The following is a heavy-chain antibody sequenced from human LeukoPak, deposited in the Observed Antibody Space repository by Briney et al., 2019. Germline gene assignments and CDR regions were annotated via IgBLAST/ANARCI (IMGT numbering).Heavy chain of an antibody. CDR1: GGTFSSYA. D-gene: IGHD3-22*01. CDR2: IIPIFGTA. Sequence: GSSVKVSFKSSGGTFSSYAISWVRQAPGQGFEWMGGIIPIFGTANYAQKFQGRVTITTDESTSTAYMELSSLRSEDTAVYYCARGPLDSSGYDTLDYWGQGTLVTVSS. CDR3: ARGPLDSSGYDTLDY. V-gene: IGHV1-69*05. J-gene: IGHJ4*02.